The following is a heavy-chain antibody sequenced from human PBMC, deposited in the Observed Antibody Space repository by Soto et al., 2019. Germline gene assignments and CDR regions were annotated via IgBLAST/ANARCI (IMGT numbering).Heavy chain of an antibody. D-gene: IGHD2-8*02. CDR1: GFSFSDNL. CDR3: ARDILSVGPRANDAFDV. Sequence: QVQLVQSGAEVRKPGASVNISCRASGFSFSDNLINWVRQAPGQSLEWMGWINPDNGNTRYSQTFHGRVTISRHSSASIASVEVSDLTSEDTAVYYCARDILSVGPRANDAFDVWGQGTMVTVSS. CDR2: INPDNGNT. V-gene: IGHV1-3*01. J-gene: IGHJ3*01.